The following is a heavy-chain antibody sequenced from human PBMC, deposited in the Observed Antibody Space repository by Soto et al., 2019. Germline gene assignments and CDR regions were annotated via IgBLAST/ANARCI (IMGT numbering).Heavy chain of an antibody. V-gene: IGHV4-59*01. D-gene: IGHD5-12*01. CDR1: GGSISSYY. CDR2: IYYSGST. Sequence: LTCTVSGGSISSYYWSWIRQPPGKGLEWIGYIYYSGSTNYNPSLKSRVTISVDTSKNQFSLKLSSVTAADTAVYYCARVFGYSGYDSTSYFDYWGQGTLVTVSS. CDR3: ARVFGYSGYDSTSYFDY. J-gene: IGHJ4*02.